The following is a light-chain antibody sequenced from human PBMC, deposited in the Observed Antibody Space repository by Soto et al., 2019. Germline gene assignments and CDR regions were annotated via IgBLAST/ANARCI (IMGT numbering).Light chain of an antibody. J-gene: IGLJ1*01. CDR3: CSYAGNNVYV. V-gene: IGLV2-11*01. CDR2: DVS. CDR1: SSDVGAYRF. Sequence: QSALTQPRSVSGSPGQSVTISCTGTSSDVGAYRFVSWYQQLPGKAPKVIIYDVSERPSGVPDRFSGSKSDNMVSLTISGLQAEDEADYYCCSYAGNNVYVFGTGTKGTVL.